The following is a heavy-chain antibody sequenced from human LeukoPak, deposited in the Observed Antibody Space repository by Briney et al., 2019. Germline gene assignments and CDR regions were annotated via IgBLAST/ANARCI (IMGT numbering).Heavy chain of an antibody. V-gene: IGHV3-9*01. D-gene: IGHD1-26*01. J-gene: IGHJ4*02. CDR1: GFFFNECA. CDR2: ISWNSGST. CDR3: AKDIDAYSGSHYGASDY. Sequence: GGSLRLSCAASGFFFNECAMHWVRQAPGKGLEWVAGISWNSGSTGYADSVRGRFTISRDNAKNSLYLQMSSLRAEDTAFYYCAKDIDAYSGSHYGASDYWGQGTLVTVSS.